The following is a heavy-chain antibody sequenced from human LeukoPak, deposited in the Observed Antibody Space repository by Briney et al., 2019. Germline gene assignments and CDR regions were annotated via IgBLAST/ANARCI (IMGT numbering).Heavy chain of an antibody. V-gene: IGHV3-30*18. CDR3: AKDSPSLVVVAASLASYFDY. J-gene: IGHJ4*02. CDR1: GFTFSSYG. CDR2: ISYDGSNK. Sequence: PGGSLRLSCAASGFTFSSYGMHWVRQAPGKGLEWVAVISYDGSNKYYADSVKGRFTISRDNSKNTLYLQMNSLRAEDTAVYYCAKDSPSLVVVAASLASYFDYWGQGTLVTVSS. D-gene: IGHD2-15*01.